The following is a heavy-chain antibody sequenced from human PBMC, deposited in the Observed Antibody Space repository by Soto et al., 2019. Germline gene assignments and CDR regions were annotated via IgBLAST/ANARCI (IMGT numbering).Heavy chain of an antibody. J-gene: IGHJ6*02. V-gene: IGHV3-30-3*01. CDR1: GFTFSSYA. CDR2: ISYDGSNK. CDR3: XXXXDV. Sequence: QVQLVESGGGVVQPGRSLRLSCAASGFTFSSYAMHWVRQAPGKGLEWVAVISYDGSNKYYADSVKGRFTISRDNSKXXXXXXXXXXXXXXXXXXXXXXXXDVWGQGTTVT.